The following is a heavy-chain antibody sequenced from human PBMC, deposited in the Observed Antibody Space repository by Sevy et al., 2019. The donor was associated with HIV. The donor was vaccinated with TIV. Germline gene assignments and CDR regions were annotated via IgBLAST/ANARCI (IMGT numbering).Heavy chain of an antibody. CDR3: AGYWISNRPHQWFDP. V-gene: IGHV4-30-4*01. Sequence: SETLSLTCTVSGGSITSGDYYWTWIRQSPGKGLEWIGYIYYSGTTYYNPSLKSRVSISVDTSKNQFSLNLRSVTAADTAVYYWAGYWISNRPHQWFDPRGQGALVTVSS. D-gene: IGHD2-8*02. J-gene: IGHJ5*02. CDR2: IYYSGTT. CDR1: GGSITSGDYY.